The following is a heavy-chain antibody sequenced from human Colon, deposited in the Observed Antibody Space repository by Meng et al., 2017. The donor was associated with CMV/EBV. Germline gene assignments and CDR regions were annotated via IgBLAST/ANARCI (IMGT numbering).Heavy chain of an antibody. CDR3: AVHRGPFDY. CDR2: ISYDGSNK. J-gene: IGHJ4*02. V-gene: IGHV3-30-3*01. D-gene: IGHD3-10*01. Sequence: QVQLVESGGGVVQPGRSLRLSCAASGFTFSSYAMHWVRQAPGKGLEWVAVISYDGSNKYYADSVKGRFTISRDNSKNTLYLQMNSLRAEDTAVYYCAVHRGPFDYWGQGTLVTVSS. CDR1: GFTFSSYA.